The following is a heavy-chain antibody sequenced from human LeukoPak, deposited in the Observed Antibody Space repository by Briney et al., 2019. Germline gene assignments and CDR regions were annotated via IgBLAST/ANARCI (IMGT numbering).Heavy chain of an antibody. CDR3: ARDAGYGDYHFDY. J-gene: IGHJ4*02. Sequence: GGSLRLSCAASGFTVSSNYMSWVRQAPGKGLEWVSVIYSGGSTYYADSVKGRFTISRDNSKNTLYLQVNSLRAEDTAVYYCARDAGYGDYHFDYWGQGTLVTVSS. CDR2: IYSGGST. D-gene: IGHD4-17*01. V-gene: IGHV3-66*01. CDR1: GFTVSSNY.